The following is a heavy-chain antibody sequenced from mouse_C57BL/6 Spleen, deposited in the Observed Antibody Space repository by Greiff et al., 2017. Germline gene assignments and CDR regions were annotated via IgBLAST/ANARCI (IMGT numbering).Heavy chain of an antibody. V-gene: IGHV1-39*01. CDR3: ARGDGEGIYYYAMDY. D-gene: IGHD2-3*01. CDR1: GYSFTDYN. J-gene: IGHJ4*01. Sequence: VQLQQSGPELVKPGASVKISCKASGYSFTDYNMNWVKQSNGKSLEWIGVINPNYGTTSYNQKFKGKATLTVDQSSSTAYMQRNSLTSEDSAVYYCARGDGEGIYYYAMDYWGQGTSVTVSS. CDR2: INPNYGTT.